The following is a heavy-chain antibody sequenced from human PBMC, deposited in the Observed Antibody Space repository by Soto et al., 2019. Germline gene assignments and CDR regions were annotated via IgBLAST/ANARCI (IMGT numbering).Heavy chain of an antibody. CDR1: GYMFVTYG. Sequence: QVQLVQSGAEVKKPGASVKVSCKASGYMFVTYGINWVRQAPGQGLAWMGWISAYNGNTKYAQNLQGRVTMTTDASTSTAYMEMRSLRSDDTAVYYCARDLDGSGSYYTDYWCPGTLVTVSS. V-gene: IGHV1-18*01. CDR3: ARDLDGSGSYYTDY. D-gene: IGHD3-10*01. CDR2: ISAYNGNT. J-gene: IGHJ4*02.